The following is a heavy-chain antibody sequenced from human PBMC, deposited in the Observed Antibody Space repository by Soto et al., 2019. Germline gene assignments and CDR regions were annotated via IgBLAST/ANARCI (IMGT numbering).Heavy chain of an antibody. J-gene: IGHJ5*02. Sequence: EVQLVESGGGLVQPGGSLRLSCAASGFIFSSYDMNWVRQAPGKGLEWVSYISSGSGNILYADSVKGRFTISRDNAKNLWYLQMNSLRAEDTAVYYCARTYGTGSLNWFDPWGQGTLVTVSS. CDR1: GFIFSSYD. CDR3: ARTYGTGSLNWFDP. V-gene: IGHV3-48*04. CDR2: ISSGSGNI. D-gene: IGHD3-10*01.